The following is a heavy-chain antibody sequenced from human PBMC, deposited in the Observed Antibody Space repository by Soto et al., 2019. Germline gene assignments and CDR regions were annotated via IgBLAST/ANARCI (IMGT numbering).Heavy chain of an antibody. J-gene: IGHJ4*02. CDR3: ARDRVGGYYYDYFDY. D-gene: IGHD3-22*01. CDR1: GFTVSSNY. CDR2: ISSGGST. V-gene: IGHV3-66*01. Sequence: EVQLVESGGGLVQPGGSLRLSCAASGFTVSSNYMSWVRQAPGKGLEWVSVISSGGSTYYADSVKGRFTISRDNSKNTLYLQMNSLRAEDTAVYYCARDRVGGYYYDYFDYWGQGTLVTVSS.